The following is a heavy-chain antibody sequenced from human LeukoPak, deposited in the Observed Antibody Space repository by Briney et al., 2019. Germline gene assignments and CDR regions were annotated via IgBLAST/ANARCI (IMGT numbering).Heavy chain of an antibody. V-gene: IGHV1-2*02. Sequence: ASVKVSCKASGYTFTGYYMHWVRQAPGQGLEWMGWINPNSGGTNYAQKFQGRVTMTRDTSISTAYMELGRLRSDDTAVYYCARANWDYDSSGYYTLRYNWFDPWGQGTLVTVSS. D-gene: IGHD3-22*01. CDR2: INPNSGGT. J-gene: IGHJ5*02. CDR1: GYTFTGYY. CDR3: ARANWDYDSSGYYTLRYNWFDP.